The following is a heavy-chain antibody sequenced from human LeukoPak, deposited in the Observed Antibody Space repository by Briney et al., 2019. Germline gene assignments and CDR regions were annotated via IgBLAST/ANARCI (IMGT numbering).Heavy chain of an antibody. V-gene: IGHV1-69*13. Sequence: SVKVSCKASGGTLSRYAISWVRQAPGQGLEWMGGIIASFGTANYAQKFQGRVTISADESTSTAYMELSSLRSEDTAVYYCAKASAMIVVVSKHFDYWGQGTLVTVSS. J-gene: IGHJ4*02. D-gene: IGHD3-22*01. CDR1: GGTLSRYA. CDR3: AKASAMIVVVSKHFDY. CDR2: IIASFGTA.